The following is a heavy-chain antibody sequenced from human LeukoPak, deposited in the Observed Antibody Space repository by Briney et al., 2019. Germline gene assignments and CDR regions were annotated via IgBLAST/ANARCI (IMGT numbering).Heavy chain of an antibody. J-gene: IGHJ1*01. D-gene: IGHD4-11*01. CDR3: ASPSRMTTVTLVTSFQY. V-gene: IGHV3-30-3*01. CDR1: GFTFSSYA. Sequence: PGGSLRLSCAASGFTFSSYAMHWVRQAPGKGLEWVAVISYDGSNKYYADSVKGRFTISRDNSKNTLYLQMNSLRAEDTAVYYCASPSRMTTVTLVTSFQYWGQGTLVTVSS. CDR2: ISYDGSNK.